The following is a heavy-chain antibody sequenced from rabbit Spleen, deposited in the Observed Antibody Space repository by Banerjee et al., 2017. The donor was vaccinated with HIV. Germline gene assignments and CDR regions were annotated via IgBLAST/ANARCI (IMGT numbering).Heavy chain of an antibody. V-gene: IGHV1S40*01. CDR2: IDVGGSDST. J-gene: IGHJ4*01. CDR1: GFSFSSSDY. CDR3: ARSPFNF. Sequence: QSLEESGGDLVKPGASLTLTCTASGFSFSSSDYMCWVRQAPGKGLEWIACIDVGGSDSTYYASWAKGRFTSSKTSSTTVTLQMTSLTVADTATYFCARSPFNFWGPGTLVTVS.